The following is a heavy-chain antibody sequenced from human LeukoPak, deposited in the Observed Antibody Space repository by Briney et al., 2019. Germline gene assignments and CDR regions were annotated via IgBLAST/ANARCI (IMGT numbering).Heavy chain of an antibody. D-gene: IGHD2-2*01. Sequence: GGSLRLSCAASGFPFISYAMSWVRQAPGKGLEGVSTISSRAVTTNYADSVRGRFTISRDNSKNTLYLQMNSLRAEDTAVYYCAKRGGLYCSSPSCYVDVWGKGTTVTVSS. V-gene: IGHV3-23*01. J-gene: IGHJ6*03. CDR2: ISSRAVTT. CDR3: AKRGGLYCSSPSCYVDV. CDR1: GFPFISYA.